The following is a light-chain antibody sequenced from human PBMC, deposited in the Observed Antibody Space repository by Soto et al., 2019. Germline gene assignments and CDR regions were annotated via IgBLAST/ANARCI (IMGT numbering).Light chain of an antibody. CDR2: DVT. CDR1: SSDVGGYNY. CDR3: NSYTSSSNLV. J-gene: IGLJ3*02. Sequence: QSVLTQPASVSGSPGQSITISCTGTSSDVGGYNYVSWYQQHPGKAPKLLIYDVTNRPSVVSNRFAGSKSGNTASLTISGLQAEDEDDYYGNSYTSSSNLVFGGGTKVTVL. V-gene: IGLV2-14*01.